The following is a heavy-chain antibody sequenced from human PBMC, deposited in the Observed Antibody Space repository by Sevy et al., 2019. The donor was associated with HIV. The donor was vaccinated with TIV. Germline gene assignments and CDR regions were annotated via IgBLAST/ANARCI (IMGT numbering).Heavy chain of an antibody. V-gene: IGHV1-24*01. D-gene: IGHD3-22*01. CDR1: GYTLTGLS. CDR2: FDPEDGET. J-gene: IGHJ4*02. CDR3: ATTKDYYDSSGCPFDX. Sequence: ASVKVSCKVSGYTLTGLSMHWVRQAPGKGLEWMGSFDPEDGETIYAQNFQGRATMTEDTSTDTAYMELSSLRSEDTAVYFCATTKDYYDSSGCPFDXWGQGTLVTVSS.